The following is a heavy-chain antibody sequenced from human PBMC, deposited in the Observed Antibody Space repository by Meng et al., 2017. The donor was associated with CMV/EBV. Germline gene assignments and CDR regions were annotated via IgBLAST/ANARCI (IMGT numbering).Heavy chain of an antibody. CDR1: GFTFSSYW. V-gene: IGHV3-7*01. CDR3: ARAALWSGSIWFDP. CDR2: IKQDGSEK. D-gene: IGHD3-3*01. Sequence: GESLKISCAASGFTFSSYWMSWVRQAPGKGLEWVANIKQDGSEKYYADSVKGRFTISRDNAKNSLYLQMNSLRAEDTAVYYCARAALWSGSIWFDPWGQGTLVTVSS. J-gene: IGHJ5*02.